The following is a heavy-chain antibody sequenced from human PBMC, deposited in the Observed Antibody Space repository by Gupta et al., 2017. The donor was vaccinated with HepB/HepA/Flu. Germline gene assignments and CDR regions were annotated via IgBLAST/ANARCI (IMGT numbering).Heavy chain of an antibody. V-gene: IGHV4-39*01. J-gene: IGHJ4*02. D-gene: IGHD5-24*01. CDR2: IYYSGST. Sequence: QLQLQESGPGLVKPSETLSLTCTVSGGSISSSSYYWGWIRQPPGKGLEWIGSIYYSGSTYYNPSLKSRVTISVDTSKNQFSLKLSSVTAADTAVYYCASPRYRGRSPATIDYWGQGTLVTVSS. CDR3: ASPRYRGRSPATIDY. CDR1: GGSISSSSYY.